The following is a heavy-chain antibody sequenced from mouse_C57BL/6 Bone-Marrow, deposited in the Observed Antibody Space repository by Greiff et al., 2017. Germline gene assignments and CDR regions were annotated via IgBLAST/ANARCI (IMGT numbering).Heavy chain of an antibody. V-gene: IGHV1-58*01. CDR2: IYIGNGYT. Sequence: VQLKQSGAELVRPGSSVKMSCKTSGYTFSSYGINWVKQRPGQGLEWIGYIYIGNGYTEYNEKFKGKATLTSDTSSSTAFMQLSSLTSEDSAIYFCARSLYYGSSRDYFDYWGQGTTLTVSS. CDR3: ARSLYYGSSRDYFDY. D-gene: IGHD1-1*01. J-gene: IGHJ2*01. CDR1: GYTFSSYG.